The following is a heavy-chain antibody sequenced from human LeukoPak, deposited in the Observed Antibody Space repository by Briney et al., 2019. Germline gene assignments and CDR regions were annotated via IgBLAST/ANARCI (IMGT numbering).Heavy chain of an antibody. CDR3: AREGRITMVRGVIGAFDI. CDR2: IYYSGST. V-gene: IGHV4-31*03. Sequence: YPSQTLSLTCTVSGGSISSGGYYWSWIRQHPGKGLEWIGYIYYSGSTYYNPSLKSRVTISVDTSKNQFSLKLSSVTAADTAVYYRAREGRITMVRGVIGAFDIWGQGTMVTVSS. D-gene: IGHD3-10*01. J-gene: IGHJ3*02. CDR1: GGSISSGGYY.